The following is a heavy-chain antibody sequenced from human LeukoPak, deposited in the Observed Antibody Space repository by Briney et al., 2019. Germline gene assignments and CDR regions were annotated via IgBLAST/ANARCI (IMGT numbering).Heavy chain of an antibody. J-gene: IGHJ4*02. D-gene: IGHD3-10*01. Sequence: GGSLRLSCAASGFTFSNYDMSWVRQAPGKGLEWVPGISGSGGSTSYGDSVKGRFTISRDNSKSTLYLQMNSLRAEDTAVYYCARDPGITMVRVRGDYWGQGTLVTVSS. CDR2: ISGSGGST. CDR3: ARDPGITMVRVRGDY. CDR1: GFTFSNYD. V-gene: IGHV3-23*01.